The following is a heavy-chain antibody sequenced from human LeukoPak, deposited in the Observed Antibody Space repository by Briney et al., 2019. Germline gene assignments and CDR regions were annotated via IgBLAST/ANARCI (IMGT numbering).Heavy chain of an antibody. CDR2: ISSSSSYI. D-gene: IGHD3-22*01. CDR3: ARAEHYYYDSSGYHTVTPREFDP. CDR1: GFTFNSYT. J-gene: IGHJ5*02. Sequence: PGGSLRLSCAASGFTFNSYTMSWVRQAPGKGLECVSSISSSSSYIYYADSVKGRFALSRDNPKNSLDLQMNSLRAEDAAVYFCARAEHYYYDSSGYHTVTPREFDPWGQGTLLTVSS. V-gene: IGHV3-21*01.